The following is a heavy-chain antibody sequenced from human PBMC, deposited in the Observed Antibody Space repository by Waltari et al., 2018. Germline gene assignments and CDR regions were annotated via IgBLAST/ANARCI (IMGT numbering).Heavy chain of an antibody. D-gene: IGHD5-18*01. J-gene: IGHJ4*02. V-gene: IGHV4-39*07. CDR3: ARVRGYSYGEFDY. Sequence: QLQLQESGPGLVKPSETLSLTCTVSGGSISSSSYYWGWIRQPPGKGLEWIGSIYYSGSTYYNPSLKSRVTISVDTSKNQFSLKLSSVTAADTAVYYCARVRGYSYGEFDYWGQGTLVTVSS. CDR1: GGSISSSSYY. CDR2: IYYSGST.